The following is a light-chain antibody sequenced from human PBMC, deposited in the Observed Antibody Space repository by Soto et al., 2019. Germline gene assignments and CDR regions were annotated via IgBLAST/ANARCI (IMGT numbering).Light chain of an antibody. CDR2: GNS. Sequence: QSVLTQPPSVSGAPGQRVTISCTGNNSNIGAGYDVLWYQQLPGTAPRLLIYGNSIRPSGVPDRFAGSKSGTSASVVITGLQADDEADYYCQSYDSGQSGHVLFGGGTKLTVL. V-gene: IGLV1-40*01. CDR1: NSNIGAGYD. CDR3: QSYDSGQSGHVL. J-gene: IGLJ3*02.